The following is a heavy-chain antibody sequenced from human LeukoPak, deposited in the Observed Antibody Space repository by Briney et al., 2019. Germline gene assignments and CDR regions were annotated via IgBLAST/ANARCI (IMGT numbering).Heavy chain of an antibody. J-gene: IGHJ4*02. D-gene: IGHD3-22*01. CDR2: FDPEDGET. CDR3: ATGLAQSLYDGSGSSPFDY. CDR1: GYTLTELS. V-gene: IGHV1-24*01. Sequence: ASVKVSCTVSGYTLTELSMHWVRQAPGKGLEWMGGFDPEDGETIYAQKFQGRVTMPEDSSTDTAYMEMSSLTSEDTAVYYCATGLAQSLYDGSGSSPFDYWGQGTLVTVSS.